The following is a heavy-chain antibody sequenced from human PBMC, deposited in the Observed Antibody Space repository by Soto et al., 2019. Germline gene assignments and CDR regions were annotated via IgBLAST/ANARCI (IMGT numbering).Heavy chain of an antibody. V-gene: IGHV4-34*01. D-gene: IGHD1-26*01. CDR2: INHSGSA. Sequence: QVQLQQWGAGLLKPSETLSLTCAVSAGSFTGYILSWIRQSPGKVLQLIGQINHSGSANYNPSLNRRVTIYLHTSHSQFSLELRSVTAADTAVYYCARGLMTGSPSSEGWYYFDYWCKGTLVTVSS. CDR3: ARGLMTGSPSSEGWYYFDY. J-gene: IGHJ4*02. CDR1: AGSFTGYI.